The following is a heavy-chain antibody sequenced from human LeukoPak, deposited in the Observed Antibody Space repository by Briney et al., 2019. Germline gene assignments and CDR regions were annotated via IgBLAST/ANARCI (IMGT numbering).Heavy chain of an antibody. CDR1: GASIGSYY. CDR2: ISQNGYT. Sequence: SETLSLTCTVSGASIGSYYWSWIRQPPGKGLEWIGYISQNGYTKYTPSLKSRVTISRDTSENQYSLILSSVTAADTAVYYCTRHDVVAVIGHGMAVWGQGTTVTVSS. D-gene: IGHD2-15*01. V-gene: IGHV4-59*08. J-gene: IGHJ6*02. CDR3: TRHDVVAVIGHGMAV.